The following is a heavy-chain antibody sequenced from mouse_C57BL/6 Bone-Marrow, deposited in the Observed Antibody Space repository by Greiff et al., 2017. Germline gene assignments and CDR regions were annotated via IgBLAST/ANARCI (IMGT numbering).Heavy chain of an antibody. V-gene: IGHV5-9-1*02. CDR2: ISSGGDYI. D-gene: IGHD1-1*01. CDR1: GFTFSSYA. J-gene: IGHJ2*01. Sequence: EVKLMESGEGLVKPGGSLKLSCAASGFTFSSYAMSWVRQTPEKRLEWVAYISSGGDYIYYADTVKGRFTISRDNARNTLYLQMSSLKSEDTAMXYCTRGYYYGSSLYYFDYWGQGTTLTVSS. CDR3: TRGYYYGSSLYYFDY.